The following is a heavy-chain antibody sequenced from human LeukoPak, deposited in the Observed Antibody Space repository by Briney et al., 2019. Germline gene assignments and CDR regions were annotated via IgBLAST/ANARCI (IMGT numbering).Heavy chain of an antibody. J-gene: IGHJ4*02. Sequence: PGGSLRLSCAASGFTFSDYWMSWVRQSPGKGLEWVANIKHDGSNKYYADSVKGRFTISRDNSKNTLYLQMNSLRAEDTAVYYCAKDSLYSGSYRHYFDYWGQGTLVTVSS. V-gene: IGHV3-7*01. CDR1: GFTFSDYW. CDR3: AKDSLYSGSYRHYFDY. CDR2: IKHDGSNK. D-gene: IGHD1-26*01.